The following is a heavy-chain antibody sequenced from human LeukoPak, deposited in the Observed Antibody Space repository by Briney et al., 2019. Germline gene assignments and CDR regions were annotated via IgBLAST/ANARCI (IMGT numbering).Heavy chain of an antibody. J-gene: IGHJ4*02. CDR1: GGSISSGNYY. Sequence: SETLSLTCTVSGGSISSGNYYWSWIRQPPGKGLEWIGYIYYSGSTNYNPSLKSRVTISVDRSKNQFSLKLSSVTAADTAVYYCAVVSGVPTYYFDYWGQGTLVTVSS. CDR2: IYYSGST. D-gene: IGHD1-26*01. CDR3: AVVSGVPTYYFDY. V-gene: IGHV4-61*01.